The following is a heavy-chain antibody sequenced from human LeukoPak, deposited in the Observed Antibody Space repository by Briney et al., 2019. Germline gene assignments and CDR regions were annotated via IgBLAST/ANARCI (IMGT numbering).Heavy chain of an antibody. CDR3: AREPTVDTAMDNYYYYYMDV. J-gene: IGHJ6*03. Sequence: PSETLSLTCTVSGGSISSGSYYWSWIQQPAGKGLEWIGRIYTSGSTNYNPSLKSRVTISVDTSKNQFSLKLSSVTAADTAVYYCAREPTVDTAMDNYYYYYMDVWGKGTTVTVSS. D-gene: IGHD5-18*01. CDR1: GGSISSGSYY. CDR2: IYTSGST. V-gene: IGHV4-61*02.